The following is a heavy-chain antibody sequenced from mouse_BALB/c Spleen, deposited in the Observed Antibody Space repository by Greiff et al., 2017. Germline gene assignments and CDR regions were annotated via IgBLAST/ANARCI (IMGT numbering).Heavy chain of an antibody. CDR1: GYTFTSYV. D-gene: IGHD2-3*01. CDR2: INPYNDGT. Sequence: VQLQQSGPELVKPGASVKMSCKASGYTFTSYVMHWVKQKPGQGLEWIGYINPYNDGTKYNEKFKGKATLTSDKSSSTAYMELSSLTSEDSAVYYCARGGAIYDGYYRYFDVWGAGTTVTVSS. J-gene: IGHJ1*01. CDR3: ARGGAIYDGYYRYFDV. V-gene: IGHV1-14*01.